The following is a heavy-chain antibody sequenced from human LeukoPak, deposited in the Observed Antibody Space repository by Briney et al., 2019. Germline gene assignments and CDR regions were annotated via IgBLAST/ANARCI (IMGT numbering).Heavy chain of an antibody. CDR2: INWDGGST. CDR3: AKDGTIAAAGSLGYFDY. Sequence: AGSLRLSCAASGFTFDDYTMHWVRQAPGKGLEWVSLINWDGGSTYYADSVKGRFTISRDNSKNSLYLQMNSLRTADTALYYCAKDGTIAAAGSLGYFDYWGQGTPVTVSS. D-gene: IGHD6-13*01. CDR1: GFTFDDYT. J-gene: IGHJ4*02. V-gene: IGHV3-43*01.